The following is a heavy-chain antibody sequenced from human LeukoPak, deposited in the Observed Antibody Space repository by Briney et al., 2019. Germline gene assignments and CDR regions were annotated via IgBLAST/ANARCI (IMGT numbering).Heavy chain of an antibody. J-gene: IGHJ3*02. CDR3: ARASYDSSGYYYGAFDI. CDR1: GYSFTSYW. V-gene: IGHV5-51*01. CDR2: IYPGDSDT. D-gene: IGHD3-22*01. Sequence: GESLKISCKGSGYSFTSYWIGWVRQMPGKGLEWMGIIYPGDSDTRYSPSFQGQVTISADKSISTAYLQWSSLKASDTAMYYCARASYDSSGYYYGAFDIWGQGTMVTVSS.